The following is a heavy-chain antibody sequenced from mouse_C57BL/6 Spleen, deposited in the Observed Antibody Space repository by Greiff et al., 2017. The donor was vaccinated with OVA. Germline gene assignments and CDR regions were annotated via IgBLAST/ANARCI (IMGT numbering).Heavy chain of an antibody. J-gene: IGHJ3*01. CDR2: ISDGGSYT. CDR1: GFTFSSYA. Sequence: EVQLMESGGGLVKPGGSLKLSCAASGFTFSSYAMSWVRQTPEKRLEWVATISDGGSYTYYPDNVKGRFTISRDNAKNNLYLQMSHLKSEDTAMYYCARENSPFAYWGQGTLVTVSA. CDR3: ARENSPFAY. V-gene: IGHV5-4*01.